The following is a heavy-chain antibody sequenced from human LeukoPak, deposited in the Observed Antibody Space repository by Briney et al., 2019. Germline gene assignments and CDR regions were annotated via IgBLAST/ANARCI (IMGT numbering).Heavy chain of an antibody. V-gene: IGHV3-30*02. Sequence: GGSLRLSCVASGFAFSNSGMHWVRQAPGKGLEWVAFIWYNGRTIYYADSVKGRFTISRDNSRNTVVLQMNSLRTEDTALYNCAKDLITIFGVVNPTPFDPWGQGTLVTVSS. CDR2: IWYNGRTI. D-gene: IGHD3-3*01. J-gene: IGHJ5*02. CDR3: AKDLITIFGVVNPTPFDP. CDR1: GFAFSNSG.